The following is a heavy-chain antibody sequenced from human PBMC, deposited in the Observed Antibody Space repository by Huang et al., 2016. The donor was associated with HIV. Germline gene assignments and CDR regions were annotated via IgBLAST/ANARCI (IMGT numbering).Heavy chain of an antibody. Sequence: QVQLQQWGAGLLKPSETLSLTCAVYGGSLSGYSWSWIRQSPAKGLEWVGEIKDSGPTTYNPSLQSRGTISLDTSKNQFSLKLSSVTAADTAVYYCARRFRVAAARKWFDPWGQGILVTVSS. D-gene: IGHD6-13*01. CDR3: ARRFRVAAARKWFDP. CDR1: GGSLSGYS. J-gene: IGHJ5*02. V-gene: IGHV4-34*01. CDR2: IKDSGPT.